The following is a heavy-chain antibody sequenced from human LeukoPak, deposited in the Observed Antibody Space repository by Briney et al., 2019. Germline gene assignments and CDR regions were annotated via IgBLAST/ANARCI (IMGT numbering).Heavy chain of an antibody. D-gene: IGHD5-18*01. CDR2: IYYSGST. J-gene: IGHJ4*02. CDR3: ARKGLTAGLDY. Sequence: AETLSLTCTVSGGSISSYYWSWIRQPPGKGLEWIGYIYYSGSTNYNPSRQSRVTISVDTSKNQFSLKVSSVTAADTAVYYCARKGLTAGLDYGGQGTLVTVSS. V-gene: IGHV4-59*01. CDR1: GGSISSYY.